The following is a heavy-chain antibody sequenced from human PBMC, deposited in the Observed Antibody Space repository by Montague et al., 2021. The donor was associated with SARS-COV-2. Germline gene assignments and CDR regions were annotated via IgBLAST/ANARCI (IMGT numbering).Heavy chain of an antibody. CDR3: AGGRRAVVVPGAGPAGRALDI. D-gene: IGHD2-2*01. CDR1: GGSFSNYY. Sequence: SETLSLTCAISGGSFSNYYWSWIRQPPGKGLEWIGEVNQSGTTIYNPSVKSGVTISEDTSKNQFYLRLNSVTAADMAVYYCAGGRRAVVVPGAGPAGRALDIWGQGTMVTVSS. CDR2: VNQSGTT. V-gene: IGHV4-34*01. J-gene: IGHJ3*02.